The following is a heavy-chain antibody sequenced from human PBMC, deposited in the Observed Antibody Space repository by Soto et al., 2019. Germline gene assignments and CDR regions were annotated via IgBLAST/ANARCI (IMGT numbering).Heavy chain of an antibody. Sequence: ASVKVSCKASGYTFTGYYMHWVRQAPGQGLEWMGWINPNSGGTNYAQKFQGRVTMTRDTSICTAYMELSRLRSDDTAVYYCARDPSGIAVAANAFDIWGQGTMVTVSS. CDR2: INPNSGGT. V-gene: IGHV1-2*02. CDR1: GYTFTGYY. CDR3: ARDPSGIAVAANAFDI. J-gene: IGHJ3*02. D-gene: IGHD6-19*01.